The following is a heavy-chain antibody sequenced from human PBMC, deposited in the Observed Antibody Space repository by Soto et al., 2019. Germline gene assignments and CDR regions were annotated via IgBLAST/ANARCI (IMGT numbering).Heavy chain of an antibody. D-gene: IGHD3-22*01. Sequence: GGSLRLSCAASGFTFSSYAMHWVRQAPGKGLEWVAVISYDGSNKYYADSVKGRFTISRDNSKNTLYLQMNSLRAEDTAVYYCARDSYYYDSSGYYLGAEAFDIWGQGTMVTVSS. CDR3: ARDSYYYDSSGYYLGAEAFDI. CDR2: ISYDGSNK. J-gene: IGHJ3*02. CDR1: GFTFSSYA. V-gene: IGHV3-30-3*01.